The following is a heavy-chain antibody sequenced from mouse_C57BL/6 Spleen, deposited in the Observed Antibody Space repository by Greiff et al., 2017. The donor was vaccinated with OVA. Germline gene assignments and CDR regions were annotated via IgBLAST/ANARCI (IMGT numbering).Heavy chain of an antibody. D-gene: IGHD2-5*01. J-gene: IGHJ2*01. CDR1: GYAFSSSW. CDR3: ARRGYSNYFDY. V-gene: IGHV1-82*01. Sequence: VQLQQSGPELVKPGASVKISCKASGYAFSSSWMNWVKQRPGKGLEWIGRIYPGDGDTNYNGKFKGKATLTADKSSSTAYMQLSSLTSEDSAVYFFARRGYSNYFDYWGQGTTLTVSS. CDR2: IYPGDGDT.